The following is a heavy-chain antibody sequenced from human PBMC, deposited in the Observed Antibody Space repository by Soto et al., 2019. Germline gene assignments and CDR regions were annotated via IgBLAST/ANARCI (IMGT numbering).Heavy chain of an antibody. D-gene: IGHD4-17*01. CDR2: IIPILGIA. CDR3: ARDLGPGGTTNLPYYFDY. Sequence: SVKVSCKASGGTFSSYTISWVRQAPGQGLEWMGRIIPILGIANYAQKFQGRVTITADKSTSTAYMELSSLRSEDTAVYYCARDLGPGGTTNLPYYFDYWGQGTPVTVSS. V-gene: IGHV1-69*04. J-gene: IGHJ4*02. CDR1: GGTFSSYT.